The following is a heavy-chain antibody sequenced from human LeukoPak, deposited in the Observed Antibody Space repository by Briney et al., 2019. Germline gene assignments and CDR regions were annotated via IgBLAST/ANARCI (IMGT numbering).Heavy chain of an antibody. CDR3: ARDGFKGAHPYFDY. Sequence: GASVKVSCKASGYTFTGYYMHWVRQAPGQGLEWMGWINPNSGGTNYAQKFQGRVTVTRDTSISTAYMELSRLRSDDTAVYYCARDGFKGAHPYFDYWGQGTLVTVSS. V-gene: IGHV1-2*02. CDR1: GYTFTGYY. J-gene: IGHJ4*02. CDR2: INPNSGGT.